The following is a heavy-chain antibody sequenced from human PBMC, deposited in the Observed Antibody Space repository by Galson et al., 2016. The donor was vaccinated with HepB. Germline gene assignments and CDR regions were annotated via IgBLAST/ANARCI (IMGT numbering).Heavy chain of an antibody. CDR3: TRGPPSQMERIHGPLQHF. J-gene: IGHJ4*02. CDR1: GFTFHDYA. D-gene: IGHD2-2*01. Sequence: SLRLSCATSGFTFHDYAVSWVRQAPGKGLDWVGFIRSKPYGGTTEYAASVKDRFIISRDDSKSIAYLQLNGLKTDDTAIYYCTRGPPSQMERIHGPLQHFWGQGTLVTVSS. CDR2: IRSKPYGGTT. V-gene: IGHV3-49*04.